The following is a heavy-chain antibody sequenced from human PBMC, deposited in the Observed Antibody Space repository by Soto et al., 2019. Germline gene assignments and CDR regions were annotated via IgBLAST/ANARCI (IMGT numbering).Heavy chain of an antibody. V-gene: IGHV4-30-4*01. CDR2: IYYSGST. CDR3: AGGHILYDSSGYYDWFDP. D-gene: IGHD3-22*01. Sequence: QVQLQESGPGLVKPSQTLSLTCTVSGGSISSGDYYWSWIRQPPGKGLEWIGYIYYSGSTYYNPSGKGRVTISVGTSKNQFSLKLGSVSAADAAVYYCAGGHILYDSSGYYDWFDPWGQGTLVTVSS. J-gene: IGHJ5*02. CDR1: GGSISSGDYY.